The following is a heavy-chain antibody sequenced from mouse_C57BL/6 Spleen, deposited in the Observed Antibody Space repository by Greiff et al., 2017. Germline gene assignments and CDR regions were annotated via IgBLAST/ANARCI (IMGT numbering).Heavy chain of an antibody. D-gene: IGHD1-1*01. J-gene: IGHJ2*01. CDR2: ISYDGSN. V-gene: IGHV3-6*01. CDR3: AREYYGYFDY. Sequence: ESGPGLVKPSQSLSLTCSVSGYSITSGYYWNWIRQFPGNKLEWMGYISYDGSNNYNPSLKNRIAITRDTSKNQFFLKLNAVTTEDTATYYCAREYYGYFDYWGQGTTRTVSS. CDR1: GYSITSGYY.